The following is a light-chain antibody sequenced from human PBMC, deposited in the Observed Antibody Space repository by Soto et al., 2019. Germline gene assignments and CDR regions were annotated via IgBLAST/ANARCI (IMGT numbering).Light chain of an antibody. V-gene: IGLV2-11*01. CDR2: DVT. J-gene: IGLJ2*01. Sequence: QSALTQPRSVSGSPGQSVTISCTGTGSDVGGYNYVSWYQQHPGKAPKLMIYDVTKRPSGVPDRFSGSKSGSTASLTISGLRAEDEADYSGCSYAGSNILLFGGGTKLTAL. CDR3: CSYAGSNILL. CDR1: GSDVGGYNY.